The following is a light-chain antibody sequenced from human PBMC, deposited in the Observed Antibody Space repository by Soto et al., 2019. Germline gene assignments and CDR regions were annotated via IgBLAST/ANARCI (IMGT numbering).Light chain of an antibody. CDR2: GAS. CDR3: QQYHNWPGT. Sequence: EVVMTQSPATLSVSPGEGATLSCRASQSVSSSNLAWYQQKPGQAPRLLIYGASSRATGIPARFSGSGSGTEFTLTISSLQSEDFAVYYCQQYHNWPGTFGQGTKMEIK. CDR1: QSVSSSN. J-gene: IGKJ1*01. V-gene: IGKV3-15*01.